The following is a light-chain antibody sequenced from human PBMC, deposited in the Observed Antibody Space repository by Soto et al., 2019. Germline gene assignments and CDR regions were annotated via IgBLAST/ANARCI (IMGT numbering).Light chain of an antibody. J-gene: IGLJ1*01. CDR3: NSYTGSSTYV. CDR2: DVT. CDR1: SSDVGGFNY. V-gene: IGLV2-14*03. Sequence: QSALTQPASVSGSPGQSITISCTGTSSDVGGFNYVSWYQQHPGKAPKLMIYDVTNRPSGVSYRFSGSKSGNTASLTISGLQSEDEADYYCNSYTGSSTYVFRPGTKLTVL.